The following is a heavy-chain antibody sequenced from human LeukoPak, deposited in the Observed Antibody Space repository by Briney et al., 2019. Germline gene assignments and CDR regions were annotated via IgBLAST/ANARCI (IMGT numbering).Heavy chain of an antibody. V-gene: IGHV4-59*01. D-gene: IGHD2-8*01. J-gene: IGHJ4*02. Sequence: SETLSLTCTVSGGSISSYYWSWIRQPPGKGPEWIGYIYYSGSTNYNPSLKSRVTISVDTSKNQFSLKLSSVTAADTAVYYCARGLMVYAIPLDYWGQGTLVTVSS. CDR1: GGSISSYY. CDR3: ARGLMVYAIPLDY. CDR2: IYYSGST.